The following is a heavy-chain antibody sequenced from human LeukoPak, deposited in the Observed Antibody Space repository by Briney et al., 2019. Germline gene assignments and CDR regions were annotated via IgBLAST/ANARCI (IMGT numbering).Heavy chain of an antibody. CDR3: VKDYSGYYDILTGIDY. Sequence: GGSLRLSCAASGFTFSSYAMSWVRQAPGKGLEWVSSISGSGITTYYADSVKGRFTISRDNSKNTLYLQMNSLRAEDTAVYYCVKDYSGYYDILTGIDYWGQGTLVTVSS. D-gene: IGHD3-9*01. CDR1: GFTFSSYA. J-gene: IGHJ4*02. CDR2: ISGSGITT. V-gene: IGHV3-23*01.